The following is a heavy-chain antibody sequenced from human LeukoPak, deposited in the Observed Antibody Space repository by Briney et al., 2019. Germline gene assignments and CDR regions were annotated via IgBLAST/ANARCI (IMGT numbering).Heavy chain of an antibody. V-gene: IGHV3-30-3*01. J-gene: IGHJ4*02. D-gene: IGHD1-26*01. CDR2: ISYDGSNK. CDR1: GFTFSSYA. CDR3: ARVTTEGSSRLINYFNY. Sequence: GGSLRLSCAASGFTFSSYAMHWVRQAPGKGPEWVAVISYDGSNKYYADSVKGRFTISRDNSKNTLYLQMNSLRAEDTAVYYCARVTTEGSSRLINYFNYWGQGTLVTVSS.